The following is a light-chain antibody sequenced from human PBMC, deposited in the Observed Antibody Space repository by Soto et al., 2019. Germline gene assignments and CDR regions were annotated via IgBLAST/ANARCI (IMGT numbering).Light chain of an antibody. V-gene: IGKV2-30*01. CDR3: TQGTHWPRT. CDR1: KSLVYSDGNTH. CDR2: RVS. Sequence: DVVLTQSPLSLPVNFGQPASISCRSSKSLVYSDGNTHLSWFHQRPGQSPRRLIYRVSSRDSGVPDRFSGSGSGTDFTLESSRVEAEDVGIYFCTQGTHWPRTCGQGTKVEVK. J-gene: IGKJ1*01.